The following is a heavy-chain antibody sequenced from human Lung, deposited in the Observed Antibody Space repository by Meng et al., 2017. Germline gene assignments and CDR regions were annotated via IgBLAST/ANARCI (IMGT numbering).Heavy chain of an antibody. CDR2: INTNTGNP. V-gene: IGHV7-4-1*02. CDR1: GYTFTNYG. D-gene: IGHD3-10*01. J-gene: IGHJ4*02. Sequence: QVQLVQSGSELKKPGDSVKVSCKASGYTFTNYGMNWVRQAPGQGLEWMGWINTNTGNPTYVPGFTGRFVFSLDTSVSTAYLQINSLKAEDTAVYYCTSGGYLDYWGQGTLVTVSS. CDR3: TSGGYLDY.